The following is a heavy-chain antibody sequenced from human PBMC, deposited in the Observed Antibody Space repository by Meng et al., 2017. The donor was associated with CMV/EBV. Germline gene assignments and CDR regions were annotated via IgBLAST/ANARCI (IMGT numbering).Heavy chain of an antibody. CDR3: ARGYSYGYPWFDP. D-gene: IGHD5-18*01. Sequence: KASGYTVTGYYMHWVRQAPGQGLEWMGWINPNSDGTNYAQKFQGRVTMTRDTSISTAYMELSRLRSDDTAVYYCARGYSYGYPWFDPWGQGTLVTVSS. V-gene: IGHV1-2*02. CDR2: INPNSDGT. CDR1: GYTVTGYY. J-gene: IGHJ5*02.